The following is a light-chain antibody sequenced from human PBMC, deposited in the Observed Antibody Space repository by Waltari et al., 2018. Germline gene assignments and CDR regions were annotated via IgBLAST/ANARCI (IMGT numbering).Light chain of an antibody. CDR1: QRVGSN. V-gene: IGKV3-15*01. J-gene: IGKJ3*01. CDR2: GAS. Sequence: ETLLTQSPATLSVSPGNRATLSCRASQRVGSNLAWYQQRPGQPPRLLIYGASTRAIGAPDRFSGSGSGTQLTLTISSLQSEDFGIYYCQQYNDWPHTFGPGTKVDIK. CDR3: QQYNDWPHT.